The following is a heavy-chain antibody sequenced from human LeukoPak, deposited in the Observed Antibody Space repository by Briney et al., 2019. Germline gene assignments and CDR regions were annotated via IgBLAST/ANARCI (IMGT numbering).Heavy chain of an antibody. CDR3: ARDPPFGNGWSQNFFDY. Sequence: PGGSLRLSCAPSGFKFDTYAMHWVRQAPGKGLEWVALISYDGGNIYYGDSVRGRFTISRDNDNNMLYLQMNSLRPEDTAVYYCARDPPFGNGWSQNFFDYWGQGTLVIVPS. CDR1: GFKFDTYA. CDR2: ISYDGGNI. D-gene: IGHD6-19*01. J-gene: IGHJ4*02. V-gene: IGHV3-30*04.